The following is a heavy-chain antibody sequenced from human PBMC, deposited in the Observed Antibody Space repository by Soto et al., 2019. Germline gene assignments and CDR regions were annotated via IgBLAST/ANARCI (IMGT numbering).Heavy chain of an antibody. V-gene: IGHV4-39*01. CDR1: SGSISVTNVF. D-gene: IGHD1-20*01. CDR3: ARITGRHLDY. J-gene: IGHJ4*02. Sequence: PSETLSLTCTVSSGSISVTNVFWGWVRQPPGKGLEWIGNIDYSGTAYFSPSLATRVTFHVDTSKTQFSLTLSSVTAADTAVYYCARITGRHLDYWGQGILVTVSS. CDR2: IDYSGTA.